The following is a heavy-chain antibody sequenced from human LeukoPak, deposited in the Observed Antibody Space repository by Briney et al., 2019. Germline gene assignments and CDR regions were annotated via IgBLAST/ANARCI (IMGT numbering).Heavy chain of an antibody. Sequence: GGSLRLSCAASGFTFSSYWMHWVRQAPGKGLVWVSRINSDGSSTSYADSVKGRFTISRDNAKNSLYLQMNSLRAEDTALYYCAKALRFLECPDYWGQGTLVTVSS. J-gene: IGHJ4*02. V-gene: IGHV3-74*01. D-gene: IGHD3-3*01. CDR2: INSDGSST. CDR1: GFTFSSYW. CDR3: AKALRFLECPDY.